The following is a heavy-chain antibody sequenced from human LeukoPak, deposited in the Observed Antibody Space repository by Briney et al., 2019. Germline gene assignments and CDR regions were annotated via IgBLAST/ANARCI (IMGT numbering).Heavy chain of an antibody. J-gene: IGHJ5*02. V-gene: IGHV1-46*01. CDR1: GDTFISYY. CDR2: IDSSSGAT. CDR3: ARASRSGTFWPFDP. D-gene: IGHD3-10*01. Sequence: GASVTVSCKTSGDTFISYYLHWVRQAPGQGLEWMGRIDSSSGATIFPEKFQGRLTMTRDTSTTTIYMGLSSLTSEDTAMYFCARASRSGTFWPFDPWGQGTLVIGAS.